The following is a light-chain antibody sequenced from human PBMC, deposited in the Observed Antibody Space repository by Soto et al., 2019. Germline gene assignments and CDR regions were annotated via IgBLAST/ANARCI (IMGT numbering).Light chain of an antibody. CDR1: QSISSY. CDR3: QHCNSWPHT. V-gene: IGKV3-11*01. CDR2: DAS. J-gene: IGKJ4*01. Sequence: DIEMTQSPSTLSVSVGDRVTLSCRASQSISSYLTWYQQKPGKAPRLLIYDASTLDTGIPARFSGSGSGTEFTLTISSLEPEDFAAYYCQHCNSWPHTFGDGTKVEIK.